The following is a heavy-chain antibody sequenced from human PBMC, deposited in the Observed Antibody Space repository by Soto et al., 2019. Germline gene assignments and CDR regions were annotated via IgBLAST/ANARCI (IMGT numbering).Heavy chain of an antibody. V-gene: IGHV5-10-1*01. CDR2: IDPSDSYT. Sequence: GESLKISFKGSGYSFTSYWISWVRQMPGKGLEWMGRIDPSDSYTNYSPSFQGHVTISADKSISTAYLQWSSLKASDTAMYYCARRDYYGSVDNYWGQGTLVTVSS. J-gene: IGHJ4*02. D-gene: IGHD3-10*01. CDR1: GYSFTSYW. CDR3: ARRDYYGSVDNY.